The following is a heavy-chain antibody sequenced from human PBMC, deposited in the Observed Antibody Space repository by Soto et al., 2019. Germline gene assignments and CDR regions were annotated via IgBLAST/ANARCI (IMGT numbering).Heavy chain of an antibody. CDR2: DYHSGKT. CDR1: GVYISSHY. CDR3: ARPRGTTPAVWYFDL. V-gene: IGHV4-59*08. Sequence: QVQLQESGPGLVKPSETLSLTCSVSGVYISSHYWSWIRQPPGKGLEWIGYDYHSGKTDSNPSLKSRITISMDTSKNQVSLSLTSVTAADTAVYYCARPRGTTPAVWYFDLWGRGTLVTVSS. J-gene: IGHJ2*01. D-gene: IGHD1-26*01.